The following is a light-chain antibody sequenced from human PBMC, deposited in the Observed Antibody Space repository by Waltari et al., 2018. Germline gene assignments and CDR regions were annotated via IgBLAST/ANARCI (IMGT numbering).Light chain of an antibody. CDR1: SSNIGGNP. V-gene: IGLV1-44*01. CDR2: NSN. Sequence: QSLLTQPPSVSGTPGQRVTISCSGSSSNIGGNPVNWYHQLPGTAPKLLIYNSNQRPSGVPDRFSGSKSGTSASLAISGLQSEDEAHYYCAACDDGLSGPGWVFGTGTEVIVL. CDR3: AACDDGLSGPGWV. J-gene: IGLJ1*01.